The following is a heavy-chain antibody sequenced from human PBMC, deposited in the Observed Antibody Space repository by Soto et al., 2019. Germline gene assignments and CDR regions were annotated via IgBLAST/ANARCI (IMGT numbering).Heavy chain of an antibody. V-gene: IGHV3-21*01. D-gene: IGHD4-17*01. CDR1: GFTFSDYG. CDR2: ISRSGTSI. J-gene: IGHJ4*02. CDR3: ASFIDGDSGDF. Sequence: VPLVESGGGLVKPGGSLRLSCAASGFTFSDYGMNWVRQAPGKKLEWVAFISRSGTSINYADSVTGRFTISRENAKNSLSLQMNSLRAEDTAVYYCASFIDGDSGDFWGQGTLVTVSS.